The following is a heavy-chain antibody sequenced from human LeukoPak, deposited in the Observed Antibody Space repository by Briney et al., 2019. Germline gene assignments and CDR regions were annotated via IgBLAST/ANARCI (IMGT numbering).Heavy chain of an antibody. CDR3: ARSYYMDV. CDR1: GGSISSGSYY. J-gene: IGHJ6*03. V-gene: IGHV4-61*02. Sequence: SQTLSLTCTVSGGSISSGSYYWSWIRQPAGKGLEWIGRIYTSGSTNYNPSLKSRVTISVDTPKNQFSLKLSSVTAADTAVYYCARSYYMDVWGKGTTVTVSS. CDR2: IYTSGST.